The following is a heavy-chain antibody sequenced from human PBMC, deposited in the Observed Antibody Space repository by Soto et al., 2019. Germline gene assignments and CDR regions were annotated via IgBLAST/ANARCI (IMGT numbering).Heavy chain of an antibody. CDR3: ARDRTKNYYGMDV. CDR2: IYYSRST. V-gene: IGHV4-31*03. J-gene: IGHJ6*02. CDR1: GGSISSGGYY. D-gene: IGHD2-2*01. Sequence: QVQLQESGPGLVKPSQTLSLTCTVSGGSISSGGYYWSWIRQHPGKGLEWIGYIYYSRSTYYNPSLKSRVTISVDTSKNQFSLKLSSVTAADTAVYYCARDRTKNYYGMDVWGQGTTVTVSS.